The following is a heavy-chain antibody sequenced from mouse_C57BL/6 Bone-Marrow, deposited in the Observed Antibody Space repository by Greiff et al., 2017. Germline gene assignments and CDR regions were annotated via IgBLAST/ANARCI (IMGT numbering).Heavy chain of an antibody. CDR2: IDPEIGDT. D-gene: IGHD2-3*01. J-gene: IGHJ2*01. CDR3: SSFDGNYFDF. CDR1: GFNIQDDY. Sequence: VQLQQSGAELVRPGASVKLSCTASGFNIQDDYIHWVKQRPEQGLEWIGWIDPEIGDTDYASKFQGKATITSDTSSNTAYLQLSSLTSEDTAVYYCSSFDGNYFDFWGQGPPLTVAS. V-gene: IGHV14-4*01.